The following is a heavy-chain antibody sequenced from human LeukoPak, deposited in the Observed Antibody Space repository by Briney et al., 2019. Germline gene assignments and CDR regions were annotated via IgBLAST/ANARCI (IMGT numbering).Heavy chain of an antibody. CDR1: GYTFTTYY. CDR3: ARDGTRGAELNAFDI. Sequence: GASVKVSCKASGYTFTTYYMHWVRQAPGQGLEWMGIINPSGGSTSYAQKFQGRVTMTRDTSTSTVYMELRSLRSEDTAVYYCARDGTRGAELNAFDIWGQGTMVTVSS. J-gene: IGHJ3*02. CDR2: INPSGGST. V-gene: IGHV1-46*01. D-gene: IGHD1-7*01.